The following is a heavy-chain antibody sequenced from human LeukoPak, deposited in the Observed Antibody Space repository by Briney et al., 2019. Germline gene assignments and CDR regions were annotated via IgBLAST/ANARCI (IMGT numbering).Heavy chain of an antibody. CDR1: GFSFSSYS. J-gene: IGHJ6*02. CDR3: ARDLGGGSGGMDV. D-gene: IGHD1-26*01. CDR2: ISDSAI. V-gene: IGHV3-48*02. Sequence: PGGSLRLSCAASGFSFSSYSMNWVRQAPGKGLGRVSYISDSAIYYADSVKGRFTISRDNAKNSLYLQMNSLRDEDAAVYYCARDLGGGSGGMDVWGQGTTVTVSS.